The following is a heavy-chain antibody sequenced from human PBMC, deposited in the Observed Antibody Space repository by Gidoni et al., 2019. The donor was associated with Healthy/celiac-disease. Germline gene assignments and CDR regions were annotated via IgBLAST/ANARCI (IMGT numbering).Heavy chain of an antibody. D-gene: IGHD6-13*01. CDR2: IYYSGST. J-gene: IGHJ5*02. CDR1: GGSVSSGSYY. CDR3: ARELSSSWYIGWFDP. V-gene: IGHV4-61*01. Sequence: QVQLQESGPGLVKPSETLSLPCTVSGGSVSSGSYYWSWIRQPPGKGLEWIGYIYYSGSTNYNPSLKSRVTISVDTSKNQFSLKLSSVTAADTAVYYCARELSSSWYIGWFDPWGQGTLVTVSS.